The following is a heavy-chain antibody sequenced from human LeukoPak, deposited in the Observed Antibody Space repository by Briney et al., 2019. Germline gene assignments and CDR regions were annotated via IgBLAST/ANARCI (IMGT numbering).Heavy chain of an antibody. CDR1: GYSISSGYY. V-gene: IGHV4-38-2*02. CDR3: ARGIPATDAFDI. J-gene: IGHJ3*02. Sequence: SETLSLTCTVSGYSISSGYYRGWIRQPPGKGLEWIGEINHSGSTNYNPSLKSRVTISVDTSKNQFSLKLSSVTAADTAVYYCARGIPATDAFDIWGQGTMVTVSS. CDR2: INHSGST. D-gene: IGHD1-26*01.